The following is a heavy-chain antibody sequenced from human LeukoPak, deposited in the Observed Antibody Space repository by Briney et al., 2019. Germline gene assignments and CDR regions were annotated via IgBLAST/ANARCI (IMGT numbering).Heavy chain of an antibody. V-gene: IGHV4-59*08. D-gene: IGHD3-10*01. Sequence: SETLSLTCTVSGGSISSCYWSWIRQPPGKGLEWIGYIYYSGSTNYNPSLKSRVTISVDTSKNQFSLKLSSVTAADTAVYYCARLMPLVSGRLYFHGMDGWGQARAVSVSS. CDR3: ARLMPLVSGRLYFHGMDG. CDR2: IYYSGST. CDR1: GGSISSCY. J-gene: IGHJ6*02.